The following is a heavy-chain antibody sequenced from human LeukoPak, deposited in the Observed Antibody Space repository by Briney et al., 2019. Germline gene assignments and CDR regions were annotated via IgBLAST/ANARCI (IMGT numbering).Heavy chain of an antibody. CDR2: INTNTRSP. D-gene: IGHD2-2*01. V-gene: IGHV7-4-1*02. Sequence: ASVKVTFKGTGYTFTNYGVNWVRQAPGQGLEWMGWINTNTRSPTYAQRFTGRFVYSLDTPLSTAYLQISSLKAEDTAVYYCARDKYQLPYEIDYWGQGTLVTVSS. CDR3: ARDKYQLPYEIDY. CDR1: GYTFTNYG. J-gene: IGHJ4*02.